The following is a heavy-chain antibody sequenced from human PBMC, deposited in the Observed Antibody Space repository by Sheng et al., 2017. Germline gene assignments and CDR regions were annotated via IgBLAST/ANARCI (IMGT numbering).Heavy chain of an antibody. V-gene: IGHV3-48*03. Sequence: EVQLVESGGDLVQPGGSLRLSCATAGFTFSDYELNWVRQAPGKGLEWISYITSSGKTTHYADSVKGRFTISRDNAKNSLYLQMNSLRVEDAAVYYCARGDYYYDGSGYYLIDYWGQGTLVTVSS. CDR2: ITSSGKTT. CDR3: ARGDYYYDGSGYYLIDY. D-gene: IGHD3-22*01. J-gene: IGHJ4*02. CDR1: GFTFSDYE.